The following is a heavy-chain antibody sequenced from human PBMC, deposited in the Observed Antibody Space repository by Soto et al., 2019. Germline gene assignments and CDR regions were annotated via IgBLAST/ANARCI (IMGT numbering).Heavy chain of an antibody. D-gene: IGHD3-22*01. J-gene: IGHJ4*02. CDR1: GFTFGASA. Sequence: GSLRLSCAASGFTFGASALQWVRQASGKGLEWLGRIGSKGETYATTYAASVKGRFTISRHNSKNTLYLQMNSLRAEDTAVYYCAKQGARYYYDSSGSYYFDYWGQGTLVTVSS. CDR3: AKQGARYYYDSSGSYYFDY. V-gene: IGHV3-73*01. CDR2: IGSKGETYAT.